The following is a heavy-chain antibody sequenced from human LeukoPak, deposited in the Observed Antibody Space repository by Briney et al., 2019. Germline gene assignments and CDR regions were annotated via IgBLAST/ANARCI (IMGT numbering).Heavy chain of an antibody. CDR3: ARGRLGRFLEWLFDY. V-gene: IGHV1-8*03. Sequence: ASVKVSCKASGYTFTSYDINWVRQATGQGLGWMGWMNPNSGNTGYAQKFQGRVTITRNTSISTAYMELSSLRSEDTAVYYCARGRLGRFLEWLFDYWGQGTLVTVSS. CDR2: MNPNSGNT. D-gene: IGHD3-3*01. CDR1: GYTFTSYD. J-gene: IGHJ4*02.